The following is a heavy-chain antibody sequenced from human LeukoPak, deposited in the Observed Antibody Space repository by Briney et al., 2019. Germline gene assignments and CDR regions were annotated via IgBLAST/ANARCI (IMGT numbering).Heavy chain of an antibody. V-gene: IGHV4-59*01. D-gene: IGHD6-19*01. CDR1: GGSISSYY. CDR3: AREGTYGWYNWFDP. Sequence: SETLSLTCSVSGGSISSYYWSWIRQPPGKGLEWIGYMYRTGSTNYNPSLKSRVTITPDTSKNQFSLRLTSVTAADTAVYYCAREGTYGWYNWFDPWGQGTLVTVSS. CDR2: MYRTGST. J-gene: IGHJ5*02.